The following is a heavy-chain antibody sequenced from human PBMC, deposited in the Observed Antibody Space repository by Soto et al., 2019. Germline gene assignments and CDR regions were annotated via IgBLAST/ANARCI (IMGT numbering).Heavy chain of an antibody. CDR2: IGTAGDT. Sequence: PGGSLRLSCAASGFTFSSYDMHWVRQATGKGLEWVSAIGTAGDTYYPGSVKGRFTIPRENAKNSLYLQMNSLRAEDTAVYYCARDTYDSSGYYYGMDVWGQGTTVTVSS. J-gene: IGHJ6*02. CDR1: GFTFSSYD. V-gene: IGHV3-13*01. CDR3: ARDTYDSSGYYYGMDV. D-gene: IGHD3-22*01.